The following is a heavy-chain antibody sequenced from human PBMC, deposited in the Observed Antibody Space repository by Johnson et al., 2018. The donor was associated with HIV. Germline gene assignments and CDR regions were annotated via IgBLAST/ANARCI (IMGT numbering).Heavy chain of an antibody. Sequence: VQLMESGGGLVQPGGSLRLSCAASGFTFSSYWMSWVRQAPGKGLEWVANIKQDGREKYYVDSVKGRFTISRDNAKNSLYLQMNSLRAEDTAVYYCARESTIGAGLDAFDIWGQGTMVTVSS. V-gene: IGHV3-7*05. D-gene: IGHD5-12*01. CDR1: GFTFSSYW. J-gene: IGHJ3*02. CDR3: ARESTIGAGLDAFDI. CDR2: IKQDGREK.